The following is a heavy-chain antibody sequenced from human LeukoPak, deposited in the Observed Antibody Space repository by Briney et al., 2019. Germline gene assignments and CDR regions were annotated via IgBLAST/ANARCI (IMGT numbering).Heavy chain of an antibody. Sequence: SETLSLTCTVSGGSISSYYWSWIRQPPGKGLEWIGYIYYSGSTNYNPSLKSRVTISVDTSKNQFSLKLSSVTAADTAVYYCARPYSGSYHYFDYWGQGTLVTVSS. J-gene: IGHJ4*02. CDR2: IYYSGST. D-gene: IGHD1-26*01. CDR1: GGSISSYY. V-gene: IGHV4-59*08. CDR3: ARPYSGSYHYFDY.